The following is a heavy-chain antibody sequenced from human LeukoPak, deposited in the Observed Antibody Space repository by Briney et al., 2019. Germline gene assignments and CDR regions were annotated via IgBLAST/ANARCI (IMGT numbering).Heavy chain of an antibody. CDR3: ARGKEFLTGYFDY. CDR2: IYTGGNT. Sequence: PGGSLRLSCEGSGFTVSGNYMSWVRHAPGKGLEWFSVIYTGGNTYYADSVKGRFTISRDNSKNTLYLQMNSLRAEDTAVYYCARGKEFLTGYFDYWGQGTLVTVSS. D-gene: IGHD2-8*02. CDR1: GFTVSGNY. J-gene: IGHJ4*02. V-gene: IGHV3-66*01.